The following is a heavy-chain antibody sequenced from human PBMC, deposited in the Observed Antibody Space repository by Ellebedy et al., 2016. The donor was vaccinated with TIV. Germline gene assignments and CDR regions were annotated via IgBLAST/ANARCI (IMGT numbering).Heavy chain of an antibody. CDR1: GFTFSGYW. Sequence: GESLKISCAASGFTFSGYWMIWVRQAPGKGLEWVANINQDGSYQSYVDSVKGRFTISRDNPKNTVYLHMSSLRPDDTAVYFCARGHFATHGRFFTYWGQGTLVAVSS. V-gene: IGHV3-7*01. CDR3: ARGHFATHGRFFTY. J-gene: IGHJ4*02. D-gene: IGHD1-1*01. CDR2: INQDGSYQ.